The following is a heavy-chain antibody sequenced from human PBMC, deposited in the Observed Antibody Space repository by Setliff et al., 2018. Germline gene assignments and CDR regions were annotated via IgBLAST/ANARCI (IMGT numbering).Heavy chain of an antibody. CDR2: IGIHSENT. V-gene: IGHV1-18*01. CDR1: GNTFISYG. D-gene: IGHD2-15*01. J-gene: IGHJ4*01. CDR3: ARDGGAYCSGRICRPGY. Sequence: ASVKVSCKTSGNTFISYGISWLRQAPGQGLEWMGWIGIHSENTNYAQSFQGRVTMTADTSTNTAYMELKSLRSDDTAVYYCARDGGAYCSGRICRPGYWGHGTLVTVSS.